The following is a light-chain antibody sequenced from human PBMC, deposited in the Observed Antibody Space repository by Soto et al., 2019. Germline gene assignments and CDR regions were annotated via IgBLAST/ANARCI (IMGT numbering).Light chain of an antibody. CDR1: QSVGTK. Sequence: EILLTQSPATLSVSPGERATLSCRASQSVGTKLAWYQQKRGQAPRLLIYGASTRATGIPARLSGSGSGTDFTLTIRGLEPEDYAVYYCQQFDDSVTFGQGTRLEIK. V-gene: IGKV3-15*01. CDR3: QQFDDSVT. J-gene: IGKJ5*01. CDR2: GAS.